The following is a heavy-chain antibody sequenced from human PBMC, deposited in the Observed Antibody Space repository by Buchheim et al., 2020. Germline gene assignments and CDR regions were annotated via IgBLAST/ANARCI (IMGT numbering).Heavy chain of an antibody. Sequence: VQVQESGPGLVKPSQTLSLTCTVSGGSISSGGYYWSWIRQHPGKGLEWIGYIYYGGSSYYNPSLKSRITISVDTSKNQLSLKLSPVTAADTAVYYCARDRGSGGYYIDYWGQGTL. CDR1: GGSISSGGYY. CDR3: ARDRGSGGYYIDY. CDR2: IYYGGSS. J-gene: IGHJ4*02. V-gene: IGHV4-31*03. D-gene: IGHD2-15*01.